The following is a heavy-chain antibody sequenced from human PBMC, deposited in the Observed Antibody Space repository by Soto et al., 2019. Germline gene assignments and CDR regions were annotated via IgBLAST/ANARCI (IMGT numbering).Heavy chain of an antibody. V-gene: IGHV4-4*07. CDR1: GASISGFY. J-gene: IGHJ5*02. Sequence: SETLSLTCTVSGASISGFYWSWIRKSAGPGLEWIGRIYATGTTDYNPSLKIRVMMSVDTSKKQFSLKLRSVTAAATAVYYCVRDGTKTLRDWFDPWGQGISVTVSS. CDR3: VRDGTKTLRDWFDP. D-gene: IGHD1-1*01. CDR2: IYATGTT.